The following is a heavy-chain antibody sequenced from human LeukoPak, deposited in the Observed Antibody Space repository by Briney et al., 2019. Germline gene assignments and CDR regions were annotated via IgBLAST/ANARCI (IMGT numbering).Heavy chain of an antibody. CDR1: GFTFSSYA. D-gene: IGHD2-2*01. CDR3: AKELYCSSTSCAQFDP. V-gene: IGHV3-23*01. J-gene: IGHJ5*02. Sequence: GGSLRLSCVASGFTFSSYAMNWVRQAPGKGLKWVSVISTSGGSTYYADSVKGRFTISRDNSKNTLYLQMNSLRAEDTAIYYCAKELYCSSTSCAQFDPWGQGTLVTVSS. CDR2: ISTSGGST.